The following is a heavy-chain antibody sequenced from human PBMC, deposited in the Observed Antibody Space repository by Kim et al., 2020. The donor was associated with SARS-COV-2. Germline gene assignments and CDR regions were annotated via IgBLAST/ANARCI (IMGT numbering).Heavy chain of an antibody. V-gene: IGHV1-18*01. CDR2: ISAYNGNT. J-gene: IGHJ6*02. Sequence: ASVKVSCKASGYTFTSYGISWVRQAPGQGLEWMGWISAYNGNTNYAQKLQGRVTMTTDTSTSTAYMELRSLRSDDTAVYYCARGGVGSSSWYLHYYYGMDVWGQGTTVTVSS. D-gene: IGHD6-13*01. CDR3: ARGGVGSSSWYLHYYYGMDV. CDR1: GYTFTSYG.